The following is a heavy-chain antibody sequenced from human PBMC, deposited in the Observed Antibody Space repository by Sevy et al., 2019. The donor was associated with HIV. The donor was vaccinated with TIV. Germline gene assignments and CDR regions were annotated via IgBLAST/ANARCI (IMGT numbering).Heavy chain of an antibody. V-gene: IGHV4-59*08. CDR3: AGENAWGRGYS. CDR1: GGSITSLY. CDR2: IYYNGHI. J-gene: IGHJ4*02. D-gene: IGHD1-26*01. Sequence: SETLSLTCTVSGGSITSLYWNWIRQAPGKGLEWIANIYYNGHINYNPSLKSRVTLSLDTSKNQFSLRLSSVTAADTAMYYCAGENAWGRGYSWGQGTLVTVFS.